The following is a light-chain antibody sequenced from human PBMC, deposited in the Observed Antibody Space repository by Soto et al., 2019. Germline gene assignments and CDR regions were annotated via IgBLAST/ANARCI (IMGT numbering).Light chain of an antibody. Sequence: QSVLTQPPSVSGTPGQRVTISCSGSSSNIGGHLVNWYQQVPGTAPRLLIYTNNQRPSGVPDRFSDSKSGTSASLAISGLQSEDEALYYCATWDASLQSWVFGGGTQLTVL. CDR1: SSNIGGHL. CDR3: ATWDASLQSWV. V-gene: IGLV1-44*01. J-gene: IGLJ3*02. CDR2: TNN.